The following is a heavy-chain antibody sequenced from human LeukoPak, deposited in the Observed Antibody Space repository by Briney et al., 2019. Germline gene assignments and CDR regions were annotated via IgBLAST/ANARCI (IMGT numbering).Heavy chain of an antibody. CDR1: GFTFSSYS. Sequence: GGSLRLSCAASGFTFSSYSMNWVRQAPGKGLEWVSSISSSSSYIYYADPVKGRFTISRDNAKNSLYLQMNSLRAEDTAVYYCARDPSGYCSSTSCYFIYYYMDVWGKGTTVTVSS. CDR3: ARDPSGYCSSTSCYFIYYYMDV. CDR2: ISSSSSYI. V-gene: IGHV3-21*01. J-gene: IGHJ6*03. D-gene: IGHD2-2*01.